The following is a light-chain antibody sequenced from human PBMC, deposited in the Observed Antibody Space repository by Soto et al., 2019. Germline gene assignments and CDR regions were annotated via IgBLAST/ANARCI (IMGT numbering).Light chain of an antibody. CDR1: QSVSSN. Sequence: EIVMTQSPATLSVSPGERATLSCRASQSVSSNLARYQQKPGQAPRLLIYGASTRATGIPARFSGSGSGTEVTLTISSLQSEDFAVYSCQQYNNWPPLTFGGGTKVEIK. CDR3: QQYNNWPPLT. J-gene: IGKJ4*01. CDR2: GAS. V-gene: IGKV3-15*01.